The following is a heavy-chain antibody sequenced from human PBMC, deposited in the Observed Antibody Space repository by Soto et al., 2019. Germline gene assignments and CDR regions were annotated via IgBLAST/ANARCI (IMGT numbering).Heavy chain of an antibody. CDR2: VWYDGTTK. CDR1: GSTFSNYG. J-gene: IGHJ4*02. D-gene: IGHD3-10*01. Sequence: QVQLVESGGGVVQPGTSLRLSCAASGSTFSNYGMHWVRQAPGKGLEWVAVVWYDGTTKFYPDSVKGRFTISRDNSNNTLYLLMNSRGVEDTAVYYCATVDNYYGSVFWGQGTLVTVSS. CDR3: ATVDNYYGSVF. V-gene: IGHV3-33*01.